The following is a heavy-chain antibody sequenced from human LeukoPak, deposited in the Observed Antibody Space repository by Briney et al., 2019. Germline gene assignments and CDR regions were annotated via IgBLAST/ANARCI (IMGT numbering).Heavy chain of an antibody. CDR2: IYSGGST. Sequence: GGSLRLSCAASGFSVSTNFMMNWVRQAPGKGLEWVSVIYSGGSTYYADSVKGRFSISRDNSKNTLYLQMNGLRAEDTAVYYCARGVTDYADHNWLHPWGQGTLVTVSS. CDR3: ARGVTDYADHNWLHP. V-gene: IGHV3-53*01. CDR1: GFSVSTNF. J-gene: IGHJ5*02. D-gene: IGHD4-17*01.